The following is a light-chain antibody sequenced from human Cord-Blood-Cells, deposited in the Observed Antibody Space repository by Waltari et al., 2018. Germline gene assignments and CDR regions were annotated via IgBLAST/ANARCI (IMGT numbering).Light chain of an antibody. CDR1: RSDVGGYNY. Sequence: QSALTQPRSVSGSPGQSVPISCTGTRSDVGGYNYVPWYQQHPGKAPKLMIYDVSKRPSGVPDRFSGSKSGNTASLTISGLQAEDEADYYCCSYAGSYTLVFGGGTKLTVL. CDR3: CSYAGSYTLV. J-gene: IGLJ2*01. V-gene: IGLV2-11*01. CDR2: DVS.